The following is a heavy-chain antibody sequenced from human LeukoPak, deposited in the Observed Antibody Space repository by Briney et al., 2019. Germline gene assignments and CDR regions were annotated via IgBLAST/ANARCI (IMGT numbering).Heavy chain of an antibody. V-gene: IGHV3-48*04. CDR2: ISSNSRTV. CDR3: ARDAGYDSSDYYYWTPDFDY. D-gene: IGHD3-22*01. Sequence: GGSLRLSCAASGFIFSNYGMNWVRQAPGKGLEWVSYISSNSRTVNYADSVKGRFTTSRDNAKNSLYLQMNSLRAEDTAVYYCARDAGYDSSDYYYWTPDFDYWGQGTLVTVSS. CDR1: GFIFSNYG. J-gene: IGHJ4*02.